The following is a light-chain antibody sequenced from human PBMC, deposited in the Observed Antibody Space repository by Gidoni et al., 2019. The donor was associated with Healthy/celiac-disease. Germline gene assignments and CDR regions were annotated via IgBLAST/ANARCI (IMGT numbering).Light chain of an antibody. CDR1: SLRSYY. CDR2: GKN. V-gene: IGLV3-19*01. Sequence: SSALTQDPAVSVALGQTVRITCQGDSLRSYYASWYQQKPGQAPVLVIYGKNNRPSGIPDRFSGSSSGNTASWTITGAQAEDEADYYCNSRDSSGNHQEVFGGGTKLTVL. J-gene: IGLJ3*02. CDR3: NSRDSSGNHQEV.